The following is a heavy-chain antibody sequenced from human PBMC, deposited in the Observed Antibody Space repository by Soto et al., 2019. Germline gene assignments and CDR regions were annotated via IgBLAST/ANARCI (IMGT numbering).Heavy chain of an antibody. J-gene: IGHJ4*02. CDR3: AREKAGVRGVIGTQDFDY. Sequence: LSLTFTVSGGSISSGDYYWSWIRQPPGKGLEWIGYIYYSGSTYYNPSLKSRVTISVDTSKNQFSLKLSSVTAADTAVYYCAREKAGVRGVIGTQDFDYWGQGTLVTV. CDR2: IYYSGST. V-gene: IGHV4-30-4*01. CDR1: GGSISSGDYY. D-gene: IGHD3-10*01.